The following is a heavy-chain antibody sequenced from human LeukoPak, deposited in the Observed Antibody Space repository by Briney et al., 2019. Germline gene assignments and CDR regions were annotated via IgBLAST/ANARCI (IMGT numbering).Heavy chain of an antibody. Sequence: GASVKVSCKASGYTFTSYGISWVRQAPGQGLEWMGWISAYNGHTKYAQKLQGRVTMTTDTSTSTEYMELRSLRSDDTAVYCCARVVWVTPAREMDVWGQGTTVTVSS. CDR3: ARVVWVTPAREMDV. D-gene: IGHD3-16*01. V-gene: IGHV1-18*01. J-gene: IGHJ6*02. CDR1: GYTFTSYG. CDR2: ISAYNGHT.